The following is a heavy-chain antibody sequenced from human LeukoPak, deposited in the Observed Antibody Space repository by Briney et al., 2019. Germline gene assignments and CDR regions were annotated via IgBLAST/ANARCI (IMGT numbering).Heavy chain of an antibody. CDR1: GFTFSSYA. D-gene: IGHD2-15*01. V-gene: IGHV3-64D*06. J-gene: IGHJ4*02. Sequence: PGGSLRLSCSASGFTFSSYAMHWVRQAPGKGLEYVSAISSNGGSTYYADSAKGRFTISRDNSKNTLYLQVSSLRAEDTAVYYCVKALAGYCSGGSCYYFDYWGQGTLVTVSS. CDR2: ISSNGGST. CDR3: VKALAGYCSGGSCYYFDY.